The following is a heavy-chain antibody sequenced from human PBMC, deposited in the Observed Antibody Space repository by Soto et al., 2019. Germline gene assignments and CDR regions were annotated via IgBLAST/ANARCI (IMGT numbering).Heavy chain of an antibody. J-gene: IGHJ4*02. CDR2: ISRDGYDT. D-gene: IGHD1-20*01. V-gene: IGHV3-43*01. Sequence: GGSLRLSCAASGFIFDDYAVHWVRQAPGKGLEWVSLISRDGYDTHYADSVKGRFTISRDNSKNSLYLQMNSLRTEDTALYYCAIAPNPYSWNDGLEYWGQGTLVTVSS. CDR3: AIAPNPYSWNDGLEY. CDR1: GFIFDDYA.